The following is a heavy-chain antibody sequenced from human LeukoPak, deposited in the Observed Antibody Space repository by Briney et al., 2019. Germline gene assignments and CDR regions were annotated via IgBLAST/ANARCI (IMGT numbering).Heavy chain of an antibody. V-gene: IGHV1-2*02. Sequence: GASVKVSCKASGYTFTDYYIHWVRQAPGQGLEWMEWITPNNGVINYAQKFQGRVSMTRDTSLSTAYMELSRLRSDDTAVYFCARGRSFGELGGYWGQGTLVTVSS. J-gene: IGHJ4*02. CDR1: GYTFTDYY. D-gene: IGHD3-10*01. CDR3: ARGRSFGELGGY. CDR2: ITPNNGVI.